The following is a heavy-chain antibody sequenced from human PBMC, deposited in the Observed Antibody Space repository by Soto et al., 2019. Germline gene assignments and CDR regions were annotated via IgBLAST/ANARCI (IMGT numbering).Heavy chain of an antibody. CDR3: ARSGYELLDY. CDR2: IYYSGST. Sequence: SETLSLTCTVSGGSVSSGSYYWSWIRQPPGKGLEWIGYIYYSGSTNYNPSLKSRVTISVDTSKNQFSLKLSSVTAADTAVYYCARSGYELLDYWGQGTLVTVSS. CDR1: GGSVSSGSYY. V-gene: IGHV4-61*01. D-gene: IGHD3-3*01. J-gene: IGHJ4*02.